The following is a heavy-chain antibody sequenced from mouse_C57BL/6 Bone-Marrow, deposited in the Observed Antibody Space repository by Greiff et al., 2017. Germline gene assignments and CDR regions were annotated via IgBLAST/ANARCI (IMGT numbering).Heavy chain of an antibody. D-gene: IGHD2-2*01. CDR2: INYDGSST. CDR3: ARDDKYGYDYWYFDV. V-gene: IGHV5-16*01. Sequence: EVQVVESEGGLVQPGSSMKLSCTASGFTFSDYYMAWVRQVPEKGLEWVANINYDGSSTYYLDSLKSRFIISRDNAKNILYLQMSSLKSEDTATYYCARDDKYGYDYWYFDVWGTGTTVTVSS. J-gene: IGHJ1*03. CDR1: GFTFSDYY.